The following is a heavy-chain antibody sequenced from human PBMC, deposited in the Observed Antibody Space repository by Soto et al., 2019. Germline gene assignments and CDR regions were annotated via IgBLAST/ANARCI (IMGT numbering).Heavy chain of an antibody. CDR3: AKAPSQELPSFDWFDP. V-gene: IGHV3-23*01. Sequence: EVQLLESGGGLVQPGGSLRLSCAASGFTFSSYAMSWVRQAPGKGLEWVSAISGSGGSTYYADSVKGRFTISRDNSKNTLYLQMNSLRAEDTAVYYCAKAPSQELPSFDWFDPWGQGTLVTVSS. D-gene: IGHD1-7*01. CDR2: ISGSGGST. J-gene: IGHJ5*02. CDR1: GFTFSSYA.